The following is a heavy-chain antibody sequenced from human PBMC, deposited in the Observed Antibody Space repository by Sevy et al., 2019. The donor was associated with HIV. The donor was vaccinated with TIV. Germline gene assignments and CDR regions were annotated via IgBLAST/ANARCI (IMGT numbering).Heavy chain of an antibody. V-gene: IGHV3-23*01. CDR3: AKDRYHTSGYYPEGAFDI. CDR2: ISGSGGST. CDR1: GFTFSSYA. J-gene: IGHJ3*02. D-gene: IGHD3-22*01. Sequence: GGSLKLSCAASGFTFSSYALNWVRQAPGKGLEWVSTISGSGGSTYYAASVKGRFTISRDNSKNTLYLQMDSLRAEDTAVYYCAKDRYHTSGYYPEGAFDIWGQGTMVTVSS.